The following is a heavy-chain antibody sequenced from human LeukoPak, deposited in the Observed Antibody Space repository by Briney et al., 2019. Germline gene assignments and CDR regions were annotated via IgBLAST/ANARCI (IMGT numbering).Heavy chain of an antibody. D-gene: IGHD1-26*01. CDR1: GGSISSYY. Sequence: PSETLSLTCTVSGGSISSYYWSWIRLPPGKGLEWIGYIYYTGATYYNPSLKSRVTISLDTSKNQFSLKLSSVTAADTAVYYCARVSSGSYYSYFDYWGQGTLVTVSS. CDR3: ARVSSGSYYSYFDY. J-gene: IGHJ4*02. CDR2: IYYTGAT. V-gene: IGHV4-59*01.